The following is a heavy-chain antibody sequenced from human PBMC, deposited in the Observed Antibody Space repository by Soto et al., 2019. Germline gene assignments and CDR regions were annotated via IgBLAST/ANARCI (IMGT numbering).Heavy chain of an antibody. CDR1: GFTFSSHV. Sequence: EVQLLESGGGLVQPGGSLRLSCAASGFTFSSHVMNWVRQAPGKGLEWVAAISGGGGTTFYGDSVEGRFTMSRDNSKNTLFLQMNSLRAEDTAVYYCARGPRAPPPHDYGMDVWGQGTTVTVPS. CDR2: ISGGGGTT. V-gene: IGHV3-23*01. CDR3: ARGPRAPPPHDYGMDV. J-gene: IGHJ6*02.